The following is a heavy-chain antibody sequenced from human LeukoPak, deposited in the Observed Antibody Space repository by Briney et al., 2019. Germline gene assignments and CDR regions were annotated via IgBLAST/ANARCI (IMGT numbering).Heavy chain of an antibody. Sequence: SETLSLTCTVSGGSISSGGYYWSWIRQHPGKGLEWIGYIYYSGSTYFNPSLKSRVTISVDTSKNQFSLKLSSVTAADTAVYYCARATYYDILTGFGGFDPWGQGTLVTVSS. CDR3: ARATYYDILTGFGGFDP. CDR2: IYYSGST. CDR1: GGSISSGGYY. V-gene: IGHV4-31*03. J-gene: IGHJ5*02. D-gene: IGHD3-9*01.